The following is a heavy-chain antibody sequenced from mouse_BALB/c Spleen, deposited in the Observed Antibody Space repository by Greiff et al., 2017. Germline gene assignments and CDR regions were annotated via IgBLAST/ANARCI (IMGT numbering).Heavy chain of an antibody. V-gene: IGHV5-12-1*01. CDR1: GFAFSSYD. J-gene: IGHJ4*01. CDR3: ARAGITTGYAMDY. CDR2: ISSGGGST. Sequence: EVKLVESGGGLVKPGGSLKLSCAASGFAFSSYDMSWVRQTPEKRLEWVAYISSGGGSTYYPDTVKGRFTISRDNAKNTLYLQMSSLKSEDTAMYYCARAGITTGYAMDYWGQGTSVTVSS. D-gene: IGHD2-4*01.